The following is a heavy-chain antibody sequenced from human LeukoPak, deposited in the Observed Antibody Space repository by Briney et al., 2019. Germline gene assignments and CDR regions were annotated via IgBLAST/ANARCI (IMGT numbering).Heavy chain of an antibody. V-gene: IGHV3-23*01. Sequence: PGESLKISCAASGFTFSSYAMSWVRQAPGKGLEWVSGISGSGGSTYYADSVKGRFTISRDNSKNTLYLQMNSLRAEDTAVYFCAKLPIVVVVAATWWFDPWGQGTLVTVSS. CDR2: ISGSGGST. CDR3: AKLPIVVVVAATWWFDP. CDR1: GFTFSSYA. J-gene: IGHJ5*02. D-gene: IGHD2-15*01.